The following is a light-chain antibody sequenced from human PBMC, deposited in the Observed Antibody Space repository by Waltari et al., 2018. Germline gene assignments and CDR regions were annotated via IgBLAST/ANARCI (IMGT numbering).Light chain of an antibody. Sequence: DLQMTQSPSTLSASVGDRVTITRRASQSVSTSLVWYQQKPGKAPKVLIYKASSLGSGVPIRFKGRGSGTEFTLTITSLQPDDVAIYSCKQYITYPWTFGQGTKVEVK. CDR3: KQYITYPWT. CDR2: KAS. CDR1: QSVSTS. V-gene: IGKV1-5*03. J-gene: IGKJ1*01.